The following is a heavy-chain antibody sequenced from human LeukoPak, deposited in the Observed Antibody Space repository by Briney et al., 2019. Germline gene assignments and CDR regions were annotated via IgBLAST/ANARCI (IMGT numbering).Heavy chain of an antibody. D-gene: IGHD2-21*02. V-gene: IGHV4-59*01. CDR2: IYYSGST. CDR3: ARVEDCGGDCYIY. J-gene: IGHJ4*02. Sequence: SETLSLTCTVSGGSISSYYWSWIRRPPGKGLEWIGYIYYSGSTNYNPSLKSRVTISVDTSKNQFSLKLSSVTAADTAVYYCARVEDCGGDCYIYWGQGTLVTVSS. CDR1: GGSISSYY.